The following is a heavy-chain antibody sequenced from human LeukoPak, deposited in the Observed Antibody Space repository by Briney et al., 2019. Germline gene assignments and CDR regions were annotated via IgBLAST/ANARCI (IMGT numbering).Heavy chain of an antibody. CDR3: AKDVGGGYTAYYLDN. J-gene: IGHJ4*02. Sequence: GGSLRLSCAASGFTFSTYGMHWVRQAPGKGLEWVVVISYDGSYQNYAESVKGRFTISRDNSENTLFLQMSSLGPEDTAMYSCAKDVGGGYTAYYLDNWGQGTLVAVSS. V-gene: IGHV3-30*18. CDR2: ISYDGSYQ. D-gene: IGHD5-12*01. CDR1: GFTFSTYG.